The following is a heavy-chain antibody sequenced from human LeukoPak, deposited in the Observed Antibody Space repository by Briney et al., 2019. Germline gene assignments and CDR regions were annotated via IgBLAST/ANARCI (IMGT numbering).Heavy chain of an antibody. D-gene: IGHD6-19*01. J-gene: IGHJ5*02. V-gene: IGHV4-59*01. CDR2: IHYSGST. Sequence: PSETLSLTCTFSDRSIRGYYWSWIRQPPGQGLEWNGYIHYSGSTNYRPSLRSRVTISLDTSKSQFSLKINSVTAADTAVYYCAREGQWLPDWFDPWGQGTLVTVSS. CDR3: AREGQWLPDWFDP. CDR1: DRSIRGYY.